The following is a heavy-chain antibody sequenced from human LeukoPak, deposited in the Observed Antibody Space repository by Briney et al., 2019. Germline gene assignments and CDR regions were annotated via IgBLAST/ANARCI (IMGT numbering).Heavy chain of an antibody. Sequence: GGSLRLSCAASGFTFSSYAMSWVRQAPGKGLEWVSTISGSGAGTYYADSVKGRFSISRDNSKNTLYLQMNFLRVEDTALYYCAKDREWGSGSYATSFDYWGQGTLVTVSS. J-gene: IGHJ4*02. CDR3: AKDREWGSGSYATSFDY. CDR2: ISGSGAGT. D-gene: IGHD3-10*01. V-gene: IGHV3-23*01. CDR1: GFTFSSYA.